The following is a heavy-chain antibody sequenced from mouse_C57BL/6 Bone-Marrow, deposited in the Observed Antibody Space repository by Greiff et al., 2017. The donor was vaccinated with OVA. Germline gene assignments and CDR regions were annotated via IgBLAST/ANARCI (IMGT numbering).Heavy chain of an antibody. Sequence: QVQLQESGPGLVQPSQSLSITCTVSGFSLTSYGVHWVRQSPGKGLEWLGVIWRGGSTAYNAAFMSRLSITKDNSKSQVFFKMNSLQADDTAIYYCAKKGEYYYGSSYGFAYWGQGTLVTVSA. CDR3: AKKGEYYYGSSYGFAY. CDR2: IWRGGST. CDR1: GFSLTSYG. J-gene: IGHJ3*01. D-gene: IGHD1-1*01. V-gene: IGHV2-5*01.